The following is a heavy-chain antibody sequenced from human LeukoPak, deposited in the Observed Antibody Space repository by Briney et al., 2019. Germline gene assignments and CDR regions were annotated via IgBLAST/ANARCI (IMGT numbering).Heavy chain of an antibody. CDR1: GFTFSDYY. V-gene: IGHV3-11*04. D-gene: IGHD2-15*01. J-gene: IGHJ4*02. CDR2: ISSSGSTI. CDR3: ARVHGGYPFDQ. Sequence: GGSLRLSCAASGFTFSDYYMSWIRQAPGKGLEWVSYISSSGSTIFYADSVKGRFNISRDNVKNSLYLQMNGLRAEDTAVYYCARVHGGYPFDQWGQGTLVTVSS.